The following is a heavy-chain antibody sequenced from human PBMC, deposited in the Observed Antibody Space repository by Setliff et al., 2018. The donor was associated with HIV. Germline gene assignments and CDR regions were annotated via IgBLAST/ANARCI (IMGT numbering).Heavy chain of an antibody. CDR3: ATAERLDTSASYWFGY. Sequence: TASGYTFTSNYIHWVRQAPGQGLGWMGRINPSGGSTSYAQKFQGRVTMSTDTSTSTAYMELRSLRSDDTAMYYCATAERLDTSASYWFGYWGQGTVVT. CDR2: INPSGGST. V-gene: IGHV1-46*01. D-gene: IGHD6-19*01. CDR1: GYTFTSNY. J-gene: IGHJ4*02.